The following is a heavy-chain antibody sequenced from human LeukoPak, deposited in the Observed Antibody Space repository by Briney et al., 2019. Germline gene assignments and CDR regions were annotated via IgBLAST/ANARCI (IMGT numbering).Heavy chain of an antibody. V-gene: IGHV3-43*01. CDR1: GFTFDDYT. Sequence: GGSLRLSCAASGFTFDDYTMHWVRQAPGKGLEWVSLISWEGGSTYYADSVKGRFTISRDNSKNSLYLQMNSLRTEDTALYYCAKDISKIGYYYGSGSSLHFDYWGQGTLVTVSS. CDR2: ISWEGGST. CDR3: AKDISKIGYYYGSGSSLHFDY. D-gene: IGHD3-10*01. J-gene: IGHJ4*02.